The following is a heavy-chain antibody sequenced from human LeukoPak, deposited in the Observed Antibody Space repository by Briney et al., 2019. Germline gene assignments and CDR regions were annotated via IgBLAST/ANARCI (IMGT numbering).Heavy chain of an antibody. D-gene: IGHD2-15*01. CDR1: GFTFSSYG. Sequence: GRSLRLSCAASGFTFSSYGMHWVRQAPGKGLEWVAVISYDGSNKYYADSVKGRFTISRDNSKNTLYLQMNSLRAEDTAVYYCARSGYCSGGSCYAHAFDIWGQGTMVTVSS. CDR3: ARSGYCSGGSCYAHAFDI. V-gene: IGHV3-30*03. J-gene: IGHJ3*02. CDR2: ISYDGSNK.